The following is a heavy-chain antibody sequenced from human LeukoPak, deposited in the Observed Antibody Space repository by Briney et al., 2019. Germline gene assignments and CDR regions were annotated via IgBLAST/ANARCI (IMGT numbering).Heavy chain of an antibody. CDR2: ISAYNGNT. CDR3: ARDYYDYVWGSYHGDY. CDR1: GYTFTSYG. V-gene: IGHV1-18*01. Sequence: ASVKVSCKASGYTFTSYGISWVRQAPGQGLEWMGWISAYNGNTNYARKLQGRVTMTTDTSTSTAYMELRSLRSDDTAVYYCARDYYDYVWGSYHGDYRGQGTLVTVSS. D-gene: IGHD3-16*02. J-gene: IGHJ4*02.